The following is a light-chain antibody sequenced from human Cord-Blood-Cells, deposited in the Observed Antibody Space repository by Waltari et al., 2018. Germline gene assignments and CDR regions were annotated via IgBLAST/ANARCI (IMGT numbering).Light chain of an antibody. Sequence: SALTQPASVSGSPAPSITISCTGTSSDVGSYNLFSWYQQHPGKAPKLMIYEGSKRHSGVCNRFSGSKSGNTASLTISGLQAEDEADYYCCSYAGSSTSWVFGGGTKLTVL. J-gene: IGLJ3*02. CDR3: CSYAGSSTSWV. CDR1: SSDVGSYNL. CDR2: EGS. V-gene: IGLV2-23*01.